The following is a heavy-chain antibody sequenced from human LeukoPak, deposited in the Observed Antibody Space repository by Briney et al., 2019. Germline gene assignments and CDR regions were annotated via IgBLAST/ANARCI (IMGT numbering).Heavy chain of an antibody. CDR3: ATFPTYTHVYTGYDFDF. CDR1: GYTLIGLS. V-gene: IGHV1-24*01. D-gene: IGHD5-12*01. J-gene: IGHJ4*02. CDR2: IDPEDGET. Sequence: ASVKVSCKVSGYTLIGLSMHWVRQAPGKGLEWMGGIDPEDGETIYAQKFQGRVTMTEDTSTGTAYMELGSLRSEDTAVYYCATFPTYTHVYTGYDFDFWGQGTLVTVSS.